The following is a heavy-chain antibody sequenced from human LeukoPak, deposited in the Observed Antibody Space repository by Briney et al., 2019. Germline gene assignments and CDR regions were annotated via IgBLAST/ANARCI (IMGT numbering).Heavy chain of an antibody. V-gene: IGHV3-30*04. D-gene: IGHD3-22*01. CDR3: ARGPRYYYDSSGYYPPHDY. CDR2: ISYDGSNK. CDR1: GFTFSDYA. Sequence: AGGSLRLSCAASGFTFSDYAMHWVRQAPGKGLEWVAVISYDGSNKYYADSVKGRFTISRDNSKNTLYLQMNSLRAEDTAVYYCARGPRYYYDSSGYYPPHDYWGQGTLVTVSS. J-gene: IGHJ4*02.